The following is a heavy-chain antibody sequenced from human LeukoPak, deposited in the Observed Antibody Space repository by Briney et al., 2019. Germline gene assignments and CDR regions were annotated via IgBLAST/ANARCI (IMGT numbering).Heavy chain of an antibody. CDR2: IYHSGST. CDR3: ARGGSGSYVVDP. Sequence: PSGTLSLTCAVSGGSISSTNWWSWVRQPPGKGLEWIGEIYHSGSTNYNPSLKSRVTISVDKSKNEFFLKLTSVTAADTAVYFCARGGSGSYVVDPWGQGTLVTVSS. CDR1: GGSISSTNW. J-gene: IGHJ5*02. V-gene: IGHV4-4*02. D-gene: IGHD3-10*01.